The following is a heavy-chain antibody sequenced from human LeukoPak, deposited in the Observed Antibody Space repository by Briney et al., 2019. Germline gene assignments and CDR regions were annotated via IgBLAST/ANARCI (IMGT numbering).Heavy chain of an antibody. CDR1: GFTFSSYA. J-gene: IGHJ4*02. V-gene: IGHV3-23*01. D-gene: IGHD4-17*01. CDR2: SSGSGGSI. CDR3: ANRSWTTVLSYYFDY. Sequence: PGGSLRLSCAASGFTFSSYAMSWVRQAPGKGLEGVSASSGSGGSIYYADSVKGRFTISRDNSKNTLYLQMNSLRAEDTAVYYCANRSWTTVLSYYFDYWGQGTLVTVSS.